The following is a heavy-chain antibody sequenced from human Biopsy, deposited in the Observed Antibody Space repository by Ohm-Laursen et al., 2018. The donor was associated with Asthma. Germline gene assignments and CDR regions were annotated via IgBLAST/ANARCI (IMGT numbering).Heavy chain of an antibody. CDR3: ARCQVGYSSGWSLLLKKIYYSGMDV. J-gene: IGHJ6*02. V-gene: IGHV1-69*13. D-gene: IGHD6-19*01. Sequence: SVKVSCKAPGGTLSNFAISWVRQAPGQGLEWLGGIMTVFGTTNYAQKFQGRVTITADESTSTAYMEVTSLRSEDTAIYYCARCQVGYSSGWSLLLKKIYYSGMDVWGQGTAVTASS. CDR1: GGTLSNFA. CDR2: IMTVFGTT.